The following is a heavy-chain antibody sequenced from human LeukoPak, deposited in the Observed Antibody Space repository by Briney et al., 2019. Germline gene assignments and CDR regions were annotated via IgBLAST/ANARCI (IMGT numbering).Heavy chain of an antibody. CDR2: ISSSSTI. V-gene: IGHV3-48*01. CDR3: ARWGRDIVVVPAASSAYYYYYYMDV. Sequence: PGGSLRLSCAASGFTFSSYSMNWVRQAPGKGLEWVSYISSSSTIYYADSVKGRFTISRDNAKNSLYLQMNSLRAEDTAVYYCARWGRDIVVVPAASSAYYYYYYMDVWGKGTTVTISS. CDR1: GFTFSSYS. J-gene: IGHJ6*03. D-gene: IGHD2-2*01.